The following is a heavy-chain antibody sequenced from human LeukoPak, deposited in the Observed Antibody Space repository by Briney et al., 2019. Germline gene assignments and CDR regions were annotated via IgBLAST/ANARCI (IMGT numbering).Heavy chain of an antibody. CDR2: ISNDGSNK. J-gene: IGHJ5*02. Sequence: PGGSLRLSCAASGFTFNKYTIHWVRQAPGKGLEWVAVISNDGSNKYYADSVKGRFTISRDNSKNTLYLQMDSLRAEDTAVYYCARGDFGVVITYSWFDPWGQGTLVTVSS. D-gene: IGHD3-3*01. CDR3: ARGDFGVVITYSWFDP. CDR1: GFTFNKYT. V-gene: IGHV3-30*04.